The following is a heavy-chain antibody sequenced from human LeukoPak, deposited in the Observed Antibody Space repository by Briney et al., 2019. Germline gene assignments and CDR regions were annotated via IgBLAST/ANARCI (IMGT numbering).Heavy chain of an antibody. J-gene: IGHJ4*02. CDR2: IRYDGNNK. CDR1: GFTFSNYG. Sequence: GGSLRLSCGASGFTFSNYGMLWVRQAPGKGLDWVAFIRYDGNNKLYADSVKGRSTISRDNSKNTLYLHINSLRAKDTAVYYCVKDNPLDYWGQGTLVIVSS. D-gene: IGHD1-14*01. V-gene: IGHV3-30*02. CDR3: VKDNPLDY.